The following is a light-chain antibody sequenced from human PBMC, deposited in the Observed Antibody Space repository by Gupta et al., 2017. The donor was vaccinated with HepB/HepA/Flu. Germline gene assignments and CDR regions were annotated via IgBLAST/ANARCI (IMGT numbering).Light chain of an antibody. V-gene: IGLV3-1*01. J-gene: IGLJ2*01. CDR2: QDS. CDR3: EAGDSSTVV. CDR1: KLADKY. Sequence: SYELTPPPSVSVSPGQTASLACSGDKLADKYACWYQQKPGQSPVLVIYQDSKRPSGIPERFAGSNAGNTATLTISGTQARDEADYYCEAGDSSTVVFGGGNKLTVL.